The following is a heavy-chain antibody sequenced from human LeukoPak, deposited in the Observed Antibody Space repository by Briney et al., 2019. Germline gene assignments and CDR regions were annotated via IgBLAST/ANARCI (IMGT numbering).Heavy chain of an antibody. V-gene: IGHV3-30*04. CDR3: VRGAYSSSWLNFDY. CDR2: IPYDGSNK. D-gene: IGHD6-13*01. J-gene: IGHJ4*02. CDR1: GFTFSSYA. Sequence: PGGSLRLSCAASGFTFSSYAMSWVRQALGKGLEWVALIPYDGSNKYYADSVKGRFTVSRDNSKNTLYLQMNSLRAEDTAVYYCVRGAYSSSWLNFDYWGQGTLVTVSS.